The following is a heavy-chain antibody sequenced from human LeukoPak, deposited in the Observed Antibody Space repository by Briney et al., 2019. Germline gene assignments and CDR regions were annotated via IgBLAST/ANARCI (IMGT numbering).Heavy chain of an antibody. CDR1: GFTFNSYG. D-gene: IGHD3-22*01. Sequence: GRSLRLSCAASGFTFNSYGMHWVRQAPGKGLEWVAVISFDGSHKYYSDSVKGRFTISRDNSKNTLYLQMNSLRAEDTAVYYCAKDPDFDSSGSFDHWGQGTLVTVSS. J-gene: IGHJ4*02. V-gene: IGHV3-30*18. CDR3: AKDPDFDSSGSFDH. CDR2: ISFDGSHK.